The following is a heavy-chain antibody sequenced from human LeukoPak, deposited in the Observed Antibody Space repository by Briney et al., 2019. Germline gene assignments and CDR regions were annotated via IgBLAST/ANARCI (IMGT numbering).Heavy chain of an antibody. D-gene: IGHD3-22*01. CDR1: GFTFSSYA. CDR2: ISGSGGST. J-gene: IGHJ4*02. V-gene: IGHV3-23*01. CDR3: AKDYYYDSSRYLYTGAFDY. Sequence: TGGSLRLSCAASGFTFSSYAMSWVRQAPGKGLEWVSAISGSGGSTYYADSVKGRFTISRDNSKNTLYLQMNSLRAEDTAVYYCAKDYYYDSSRYLYTGAFDYWGQGTLVTVSS.